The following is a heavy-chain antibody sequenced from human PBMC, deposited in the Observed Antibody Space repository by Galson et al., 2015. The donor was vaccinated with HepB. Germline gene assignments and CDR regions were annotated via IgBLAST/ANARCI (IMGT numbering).Heavy chain of an antibody. D-gene: IGHD3-10*01. J-gene: IGHJ4*02. V-gene: IGHV1-2*02. CDR1: GYTFTGYY. Sequence: SVKVSCKASGYTFTGYYMHWVRQAPGQGLEWMGWINPHSGGTNYAQNFQGRVTMTRDTSINTAYMELSRLRSDDTAVYYCARDHGSGSYVFDYWGQGTLVIVSS. CDR2: INPHSGGT. CDR3: ARDHGSGSYVFDY.